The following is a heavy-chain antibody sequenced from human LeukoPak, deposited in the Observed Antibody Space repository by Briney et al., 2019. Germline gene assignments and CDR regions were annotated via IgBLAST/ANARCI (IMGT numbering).Heavy chain of an antibody. D-gene: IGHD6-19*01. CDR3: ARDPGSSSGSPYYFDY. CDR1: GYTFTSYY. V-gene: IGHV1-46*01. J-gene: IGHJ4*02. Sequence: ASVKASCKASGYTFTSYYMHWVRQAPGQGLEWMGIINPSGGSTSYAQKFQGRVTMTRDMSTSTVYMELSSLRSEDTAVYYCARDPGSSSGSPYYFDYWGQGTLVTVSS. CDR2: INPSGGST.